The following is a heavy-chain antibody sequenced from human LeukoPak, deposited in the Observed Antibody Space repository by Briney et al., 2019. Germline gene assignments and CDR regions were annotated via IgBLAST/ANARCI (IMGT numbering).Heavy chain of an antibody. V-gene: IGHV4-61*08. J-gene: IGHJ4*02. CDR3: ASLADIAVAGTRRGYFNY. Sequence: PSETLSLTCTVSGGSISSGGYYWSWIRQPPGKGLEWIGYIYYSGSTNYNPSLKSRVTISVDTSKNQFSLKLSSVTAADTAVYYCASLADIAVAGTRRGYFNYWGQGTLVTVSS. CDR1: GGSISSGGYY. D-gene: IGHD6-19*01. CDR2: IYYSGST.